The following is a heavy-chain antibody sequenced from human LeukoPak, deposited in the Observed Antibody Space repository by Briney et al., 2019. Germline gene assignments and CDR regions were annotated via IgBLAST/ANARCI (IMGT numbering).Heavy chain of an antibody. V-gene: IGHV4-59*08. J-gene: IGHJ4*02. D-gene: IGHD3-10*01. CDR2: IYDSGST. Sequence: SETLSPTRTVSGGSTSSYYWSWIQQPPGKGQEGTGYIYDSGSTNYHPSLKSRVTISVDTSKNQFSLKLSSVTAADTAVYYCARHLYYGSGSYSNLFDYWGQGTPVTVSS. CDR1: GGSTSSYY. CDR3: ARHLYYGSGSYSNLFDY.